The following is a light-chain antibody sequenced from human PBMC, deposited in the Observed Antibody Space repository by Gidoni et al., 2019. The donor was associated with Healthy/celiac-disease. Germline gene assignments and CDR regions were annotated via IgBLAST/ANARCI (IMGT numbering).Light chain of an antibody. CDR2: DNN. CDR1: SSNIGNNY. J-gene: IGLJ3*02. CDR3: GTWDSSLSVLWV. V-gene: IGLV1-51*01. Sequence: QPALTQPPSGSAAPGQKGTISCSGSSSNIGNNYGSWYQQLPGTAPKLLIYDNNKRPSGIPDRFSGSKSGTSATLGITGLQTGDEADYYCGTWDSSLSVLWVFGGGTKLTVL.